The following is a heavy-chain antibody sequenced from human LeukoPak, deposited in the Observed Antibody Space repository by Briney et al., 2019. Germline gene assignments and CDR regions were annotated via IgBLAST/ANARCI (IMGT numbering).Heavy chain of an antibody. V-gene: IGHV3-11*04. CDR1: GFTFSDYY. D-gene: IGHD1-26*01. CDR2: IGRSGTTI. Sequence: GGSLRLSCAASGFTFSDYYMSWIRQVPGKGLEWVSYIGRSGTTIHYADSVKGRFTISWDNAKKSLYLQMNSLRAEDTAVYYCARDVRVGASFDYWGQGTLVTVSS. J-gene: IGHJ4*02. CDR3: ARDVRVGASFDY.